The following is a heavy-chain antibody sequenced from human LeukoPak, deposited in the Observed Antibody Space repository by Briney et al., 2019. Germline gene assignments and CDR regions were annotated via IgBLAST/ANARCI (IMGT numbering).Heavy chain of an antibody. V-gene: IGHV2-26*01. J-gene: IGHJ3*02. CDR3: ARIETLAYCGGDCYHYDAFDI. D-gene: IGHD2-21*01. Sequence: SGPVLVQPTATLTLTCTVSGFSLSNARMGVSWIRQPPGKALEWLAHIFSYDEKSYSTSLKSRPTISQDTTNSQVVLTMTNMDPVDTATYYCARIETLAYCGGDCYHYDAFDIWGQGTMVTVSS. CDR1: GFSLSNARMG. CDR2: IFSYDEK.